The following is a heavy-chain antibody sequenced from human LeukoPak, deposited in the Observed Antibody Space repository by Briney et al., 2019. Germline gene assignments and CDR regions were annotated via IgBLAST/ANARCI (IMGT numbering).Heavy chain of an antibody. CDR2: ISSSGGTI. CDR3: ARDRGVTLFYYGMDV. Sequence: GGSLRLSCAASGFTFSNHEMNWVRQAPGKVLEWVSYISSSGGTIYYADSVKGRFTISRDNAKNSLYLQMNSLRAEDTAVYYCARDRGVTLFYYGMDVWGQGTTVTVSS. D-gene: IGHD2-21*02. J-gene: IGHJ6*02. CDR1: GFTFSNHE. V-gene: IGHV3-48*03.